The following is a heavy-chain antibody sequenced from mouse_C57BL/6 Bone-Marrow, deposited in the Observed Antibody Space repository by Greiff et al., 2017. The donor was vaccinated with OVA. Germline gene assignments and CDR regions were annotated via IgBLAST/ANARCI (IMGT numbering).Heavy chain of an antibody. CDR2: IDPENGDT. CDR1: GFNIKDDY. Sequence: VQLQQSGAELVRPGASVKLSCTASGFNIKDDYMHWVKQRPEQGLEWIGWIDPENGDTEYASKFQGKATITADTSSNTAYLQLSSLTSEDTAVYYSTKVSAVVETYWGQGTLVTVSA. V-gene: IGHV14-4*01. D-gene: IGHD1-1*01. CDR3: TKVSAVVETY. J-gene: IGHJ3*01.